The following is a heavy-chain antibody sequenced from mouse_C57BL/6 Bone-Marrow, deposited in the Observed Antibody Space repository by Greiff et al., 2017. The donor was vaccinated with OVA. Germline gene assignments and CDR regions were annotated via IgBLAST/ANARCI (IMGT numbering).Heavy chain of an antibody. CDR3: AREAGYYYGSDYYFDY. Sequence: QVQLQQPGAELVRPGTSVKLSCKASGYTFTSYWMHWVKQRPGQGLEWIGVIDPSDSYTNYNQKFKGKATLTVDTSSSTAYMQLSSLTSEDSAVYYCAREAGYYYGSDYYFDYWGQGTTLTVSS. CDR1: GYTFTSYW. V-gene: IGHV1-59*01. D-gene: IGHD1-1*01. J-gene: IGHJ2*01. CDR2: IDPSDSYT.